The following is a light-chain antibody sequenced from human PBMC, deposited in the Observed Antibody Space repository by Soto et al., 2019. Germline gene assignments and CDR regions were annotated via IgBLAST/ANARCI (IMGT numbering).Light chain of an antibody. V-gene: IGKV1-39*01. CDR1: QRISSY. J-gene: IGKJ4*02. Sequence: VQMSLSPSSLSASLGDRVTITCRASQRISSYLNWYQQKPGKAPKLLIYAASSLQSGVPSRFSGSGSGTDFTLTISSLQPEDFATYYCQQSYSTLRTFGGGTKVDIK. CDR2: AAS. CDR3: QQSYSTLRT.